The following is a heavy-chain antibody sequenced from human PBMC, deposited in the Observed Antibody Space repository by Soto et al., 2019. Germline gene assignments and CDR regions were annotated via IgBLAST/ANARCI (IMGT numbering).Heavy chain of an antibody. CDR2: IYPAGST. CDR1: GFTVSSNY. Sequence: GGSLRLSCAASGFTVSSNYMSWVRQAPGKGLEWVSIIYPAGSTYYADSVQGRFTISRDNSKNTLYLQMNSLRAEDTAVYYCARDSQGLPAASPGFYYYGMDVWGQGTTVTVSS. V-gene: IGHV3-53*01. CDR3: ARDSQGLPAASPGFYYYGMDV. J-gene: IGHJ6*02. D-gene: IGHD2-2*01.